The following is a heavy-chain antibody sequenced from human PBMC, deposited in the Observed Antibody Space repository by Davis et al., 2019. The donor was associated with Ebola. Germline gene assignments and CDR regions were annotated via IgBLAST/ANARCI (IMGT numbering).Heavy chain of an antibody. V-gene: IGHV1-46*01. CDR2: INPSGGST. Sequence: AASVKVSCKASGYTFTSYYMHWVRQAPGQGLEWMGIINPSGGSTSYAQKFQGRVTMTRDTSTSTVYMELSSLRSEDTAVYYCARDHSLIHGIAAAGMERHYYYGMDVWGKGTTVTVSS. D-gene: IGHD6-13*01. J-gene: IGHJ6*04. CDR3: ARDHSLIHGIAAAGMERHYYYGMDV. CDR1: GYTFTSYY.